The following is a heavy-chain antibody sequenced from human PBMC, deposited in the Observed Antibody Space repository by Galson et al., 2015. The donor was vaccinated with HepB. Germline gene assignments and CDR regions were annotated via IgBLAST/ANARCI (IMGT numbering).Heavy chain of an antibody. D-gene: IGHD5-18*01. V-gene: IGHV3-30*04. J-gene: IGHJ3*02. CDR1: GFSFSTYT. CDR2: ISYDGSNE. CDR3: ARDLWLADDVFDI. Sequence: SLRLSCAASGFSFSTYTMHWVRQAPGKGLEWVAVISYDGSNEYHADSVKGRFTISRDNSKNTLNLQMNSLKAEDTAVYFCARDLWLADDVFDIWGQGTMVTVSS.